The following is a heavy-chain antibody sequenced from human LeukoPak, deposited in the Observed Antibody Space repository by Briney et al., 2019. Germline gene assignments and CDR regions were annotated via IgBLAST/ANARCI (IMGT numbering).Heavy chain of an antibody. CDR1: GFTFSNYW. CDR3: ARDEYCSSTSCLLAIDY. V-gene: IGHV3-7*01. J-gene: IGHJ4*02. CDR2: IKQDGSEK. Sequence: GGSLRLSCAASGFTFSNYWMSWVRQAPGKGLEWVANIKQDGSEKYYVDSVKGRFTISRDNAKNSLYLQMNSLRAEDTAVYYCARDEYCSSTSCLLAIDYWGQGTLVTVSS. D-gene: IGHD2-2*01.